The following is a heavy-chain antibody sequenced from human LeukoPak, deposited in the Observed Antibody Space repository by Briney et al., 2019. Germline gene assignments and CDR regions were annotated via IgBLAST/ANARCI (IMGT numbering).Heavy chain of an antibody. CDR1: GYTFTSYG. CDR2: ISAYNGNT. J-gene: IGHJ4*02. D-gene: IGHD2-21*02. V-gene: IGHV1-18*01. Sequence: GASVKVSCKASGYTFTSYGINWVRQAPGQGLEWMGWISAYNGNTNYAQKFQGRVTMTEDTSTDTAYMELSSLRSEDTAVYYCATDLVTEDYWGQGTLVTVSS. CDR3: ATDLVTEDY.